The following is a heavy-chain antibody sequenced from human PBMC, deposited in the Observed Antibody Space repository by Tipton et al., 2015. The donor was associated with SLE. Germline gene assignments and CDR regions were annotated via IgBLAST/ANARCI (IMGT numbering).Heavy chain of an antibody. CDR3: AREIVFYGETGYSEGPFDY. V-gene: IGHV1-8*01. J-gene: IGHJ4*02. CDR2: MNPNSGNT. D-gene: IGHD3-9*01. Sequence: QSGAEVKKPGASVKVSCKASGYTFTSYHITWVRQASGQGLEWMGWMNPNSGNTGYAQNFQDRLTMTRNTSMSTAYMELSSLRSDDAAVYYCAREIVFYGETGYSEGPFDYWGQGTLVTVSS. CDR1: GYTFTSYH.